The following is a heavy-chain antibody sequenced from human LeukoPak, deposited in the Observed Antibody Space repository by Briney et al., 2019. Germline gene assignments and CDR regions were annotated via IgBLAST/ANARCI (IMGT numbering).Heavy chain of an antibody. CDR1: GFTVSSNY. J-gene: IGHJ4*02. D-gene: IGHD5-12*01. CDR3: ASEIGGYDWIFDY. V-gene: IGHV3-66*01. CDR2: IYGGGST. Sequence: GGSLRLSCVASGFTVSSNYMSWVRQAPGKGLEWVSVIYGGGSTYYADSVKGRFTISRDKSKNTLYLQMNSLRAEDTAVYYCASEIGGYDWIFDYWGQGTLVTVSS.